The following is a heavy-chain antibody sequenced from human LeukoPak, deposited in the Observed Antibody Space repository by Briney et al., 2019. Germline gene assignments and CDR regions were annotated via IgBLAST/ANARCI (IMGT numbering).Heavy chain of an antibody. V-gene: IGHV4-59*08. Sequence: SGTLSLTCTVSGGSISSYYWSWIRPPPGKGLEWIGSIHYSGSTTYNPSLKSRVTISVDTSKNQSSLKLSSVTAADTAVYYCARRLGGTSTGFDYWGQGTLVTVSS. CDR2: IHYSGST. CDR1: GGSISSYY. CDR3: ARRLGGTSTGFDY. D-gene: IGHD2-2*01. J-gene: IGHJ4*02.